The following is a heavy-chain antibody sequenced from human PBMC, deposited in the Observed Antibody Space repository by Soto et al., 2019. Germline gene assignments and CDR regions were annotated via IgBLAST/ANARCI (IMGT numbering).Heavy chain of an antibody. Sequence: QVQLQESGPGLVKPSETLSLTCTVSGGSVSSGSYYWSWIRQPPGKGLEWIGYIYYSGSTNYNPSLKSRVTIPVATSKHQFSLKLSAVTAADTAVYYCARGGGDIVFVPAALGYWGQGTLVTVSS. CDR1: GGSVSSGSYY. D-gene: IGHD2-2*01. CDR2: IYYSGST. CDR3: ARGGGDIVFVPAALGY. J-gene: IGHJ4*02. V-gene: IGHV4-61*01.